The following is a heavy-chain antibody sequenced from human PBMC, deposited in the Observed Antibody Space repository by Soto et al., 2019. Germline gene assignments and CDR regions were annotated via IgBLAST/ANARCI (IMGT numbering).Heavy chain of an antibody. D-gene: IGHD3-22*01. Sequence: PSETLSLTCAVYGGSFSGYYWTWIRQPPGTGLEWIGEINHSGSTNYNPSLKSRVTISVDTSKNQFSLQLNSVTPEDTALYYCASSDRSGFGFDYWGQGTLVTVSS. V-gene: IGHV4-34*01. CDR1: GGSFSGYY. CDR3: ASSDRSGFGFDY. J-gene: IGHJ4*02. CDR2: INHSGST.